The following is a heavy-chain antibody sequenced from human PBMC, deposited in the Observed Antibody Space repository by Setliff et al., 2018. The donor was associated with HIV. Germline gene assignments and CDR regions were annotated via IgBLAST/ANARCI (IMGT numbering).Heavy chain of an antibody. CDR1: GGSIISYY. J-gene: IGHJ6*03. CDR2: IYSSGST. D-gene: IGHD3-10*01. V-gene: IGHV4-4*07. CDR3: ARELRVTGIYYYYYMDV. Sequence: PSETLSLTCTVSGGSIISYYWSWIRQPAGKGLEWIGRIYSSGSTNYNPSLESRVTMSVETSKNQFSLNLRSLTAADTAVYYCARELRVTGIYYYYYMDVWGKGTTVTVSS.